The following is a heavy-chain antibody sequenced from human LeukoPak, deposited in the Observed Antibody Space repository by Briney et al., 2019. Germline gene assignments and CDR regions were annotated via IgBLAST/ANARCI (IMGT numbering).Heavy chain of an antibody. Sequence: GGSLRLSCAASGFIFSNYAMYWVRQAPGKGLEWVSSISRSSNYKYYADSVKGRFTISRDNAKNSLYLQMNSLRAEDTALYYCARAGDGYMGNAFDIWGQGTMVTVSS. CDR2: ISRSSNYK. V-gene: IGHV3-21*04. CDR3: ARAGDGYMGNAFDI. CDR1: GFIFSNYA. J-gene: IGHJ3*02. D-gene: IGHD5-24*01.